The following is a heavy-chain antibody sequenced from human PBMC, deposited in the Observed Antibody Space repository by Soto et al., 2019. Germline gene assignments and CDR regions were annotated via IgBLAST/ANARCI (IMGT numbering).Heavy chain of an antibody. CDR1: CFPIQKGLYY. CDR3: ARDPRGYYDSSGYRNWYFDL. CDR2: IYNSGST. V-gene: IGHV4-31*03. J-gene: IGHJ2*01. D-gene: IGHD3-22*01. Sequence: SGILSPICSIPCFPIQKGLYYWSWPRQRPGAGLDRIGYIYNSGSTYYTPSLKSRVTISVDTSKNQFSLKLSSVTAADTAVYYCARDPRGYYDSSGYRNWYFDLWGRGTLVTVS.